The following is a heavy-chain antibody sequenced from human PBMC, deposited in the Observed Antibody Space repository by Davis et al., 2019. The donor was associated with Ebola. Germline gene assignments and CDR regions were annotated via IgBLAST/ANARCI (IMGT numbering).Heavy chain of an antibody. V-gene: IGHV1-3*01. Sequence: ASVKVSCKASGYTFTSYAMHWVRQAPGQRLEWMGWINAGNGNTKYSQKFQGRVTITRDTSASTAYMELSSLRSEDTAVYYCARPIRFLEWLEVGYMDVWGKGTTVTVSS. J-gene: IGHJ6*03. CDR2: INAGNGNT. CDR1: GYTFTSYA. CDR3: ARPIRFLEWLEVGYMDV. D-gene: IGHD3-3*01.